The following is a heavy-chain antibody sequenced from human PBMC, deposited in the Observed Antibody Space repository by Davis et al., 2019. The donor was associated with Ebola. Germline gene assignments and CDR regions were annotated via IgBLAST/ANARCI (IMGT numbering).Heavy chain of an antibody. D-gene: IGHD7-27*01. CDR2: IYRDGSEK. CDR3: ARLGKSVDVFEI. CDR1: GFTFNSFW. V-gene: IGHV3-7*03. J-gene: IGHJ3*02. Sequence: GESLKISCAASGFTFNSFWMSWVRQAPGRGLEWVANIYRDGSEKYYVDSVKGRFTISRDNIKNSLYLQMNSLRAEDTAVYFCARLGKSVDVFEIWGQGTMVTVSS.